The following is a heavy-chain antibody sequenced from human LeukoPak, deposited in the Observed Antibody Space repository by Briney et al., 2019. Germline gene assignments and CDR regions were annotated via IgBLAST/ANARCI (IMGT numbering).Heavy chain of an antibody. CDR2: IYWNDEK. D-gene: IGHD3-3*02. V-gene: IGHV2-5*01. CDR1: GFSLSTSGVA. J-gene: IGHJ4*02. CDR3: AHRRPIYYFDI. Sequence: SGPTLVNPTQTLTLTCSFSGFSLSTSGVAVGWIRQPPGKALEWLAQIYWNDEKHYNPSLGSRLTITKDTSKNQVVLTMTNMDPVDTATYYCAHRRPIYYFDIWGQGTLVTVSS.